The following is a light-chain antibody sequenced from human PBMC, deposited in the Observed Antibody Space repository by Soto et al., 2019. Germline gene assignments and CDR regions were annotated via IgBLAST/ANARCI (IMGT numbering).Light chain of an antibody. V-gene: IGKV4-1*01. J-gene: IGKJ1*01. CDR1: QSVLYSSNNKNY. Sequence: DIVMTQSPDSLAVSLGERATINCKSSQSVLYSSNNKNYFAWYQQKPGQPPRLLIYWASTRKSGVPDRFSGSGSGTDFTLTISSLQAEDVAVYHCQQYYDTPQTFGQGTKVEIK. CDR3: QQYYDTPQT. CDR2: WAS.